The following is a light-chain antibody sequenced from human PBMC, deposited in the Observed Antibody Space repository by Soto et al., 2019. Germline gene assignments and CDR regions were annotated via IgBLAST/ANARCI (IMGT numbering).Light chain of an antibody. CDR1: QSVSSN. V-gene: IGKV3-15*01. CDR2: GAS. J-gene: IGKJ4*01. CDR3: QQYKNWPSGA. Sequence: TLSVSPGDRATLSCRASQSVSSNLAWYQQKPGQAPRLLIYGASIRATGIPARFSGSGSGTEFTLTISSLQSVYFGLYYWQQYKNWPSGALGGGTKVDIK.